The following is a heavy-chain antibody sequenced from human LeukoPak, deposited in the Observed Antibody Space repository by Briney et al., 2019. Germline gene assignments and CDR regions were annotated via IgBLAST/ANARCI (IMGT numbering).Heavy chain of an antibody. CDR1: GFTFGDYA. D-gene: IGHD3-9*01. V-gene: IGHV3-49*04. J-gene: IGHJ4*02. CDR2: IRSKAYGGTT. Sequence: GGSLRLSCTASGFTFGDYAMSWVRQAPGKGLEWVGFIRSKAYGGTTEYAASVKGRFTISRDDSKSIAYLQMNSLKTEDTAVYYCTRGAELRYFDWSLDYWGQGTLVTVSS. CDR3: TRGAELRYFDWSLDY.